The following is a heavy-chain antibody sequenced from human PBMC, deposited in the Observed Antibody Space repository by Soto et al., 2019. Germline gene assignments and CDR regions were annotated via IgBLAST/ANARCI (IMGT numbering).Heavy chain of an antibody. CDR3: ARGDSTTTPYWYFDL. CDR1: GASISSGGYH. V-gene: IGHV4-31*03. J-gene: IGHJ2*01. D-gene: IGHD1-1*01. CDR2: TYYTGST. Sequence: QVQLQESGPGLAKPSQTLSLTCSVSGASISSGGYHWTWIRQRPGRGLEWIGYTYYTGSTYYHPSLKSRVTRSEDTSKNQFSLHLNSGTAADTAIYYCARGDSTTTPYWYFDLWGRATLVTVSS.